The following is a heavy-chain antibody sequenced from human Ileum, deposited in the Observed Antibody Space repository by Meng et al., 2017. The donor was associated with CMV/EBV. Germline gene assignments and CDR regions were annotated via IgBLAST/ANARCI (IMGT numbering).Heavy chain of an antibody. V-gene: IGHV4-34*01. J-gene: IGHJ4*02. CDR2: INHSGSA. CDR3: ATFGGGYYEI. Sequence: LSLTCAVYGGSFSGYYWTWIRQPPRKGLEWIGDINHSGSANYNPSLRGRVTISVDTSKNQFSLKLHSLTAADTATYYCATFGGGYYEIWGQGTLVTVSS. D-gene: IGHD3-22*01. CDR1: GGSFSGYY.